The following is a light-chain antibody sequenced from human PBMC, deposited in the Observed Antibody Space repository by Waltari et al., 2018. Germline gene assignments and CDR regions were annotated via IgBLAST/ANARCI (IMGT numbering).Light chain of an antibody. CDR2: TNN. J-gene: IGLJ3*02. Sequence: QPVLTQPPSVSGALGQSVTISCTGSSSNIGAGYDVHWYQRFPGTAPKLLISTNNIRPSGVPDRFSGSKSGTSASLAITGLQAEDEAHYYCQTYDNSLIGRVFGGGTELTVL. CDR1: SSNIGAGYD. V-gene: IGLV1-40*01. CDR3: QTYDNSLIGRV.